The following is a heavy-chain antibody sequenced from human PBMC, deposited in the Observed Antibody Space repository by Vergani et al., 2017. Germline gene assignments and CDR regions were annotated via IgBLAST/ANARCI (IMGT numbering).Heavy chain of an antibody. D-gene: IGHD6-6*01. CDR3: ARDRSSHVAGFDC. V-gene: IGHV3-21*01. CDR2: ISSSSSYI. J-gene: IGHJ4*02. Sequence: EVQLVESGGGLVKPGGSLRLSCAASGFTFSSYSMNWVRQAPGKGLEWVSSISSSSSYIYYADSVKGRFTISRDNAKNSLYLQMNSLRAEDTAVYYCARDRSSHVAGFDCWGQGTLVTVSS. CDR1: GFTFSSYS.